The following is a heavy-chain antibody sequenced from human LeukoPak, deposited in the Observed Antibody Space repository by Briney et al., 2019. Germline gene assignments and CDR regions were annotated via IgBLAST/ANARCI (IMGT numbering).Heavy chain of an antibody. CDR3: ARDRYYDSSGKNPFAKYFDH. J-gene: IGHJ1*01. Sequence: GASVKVSCKASGGNPFTYTISWVRQAPGQGLEWMGRIDPIFGTSNYAQQLQDRVTITADKSTNTAYMELSSLRSEDTALYYCARDRYYDSSGKNPFAKYFDHWGQGTLVTVSS. CDR2: IDPIFGTS. CDR1: GGNPFTYT. D-gene: IGHD3-22*01. V-gene: IGHV1-69*08.